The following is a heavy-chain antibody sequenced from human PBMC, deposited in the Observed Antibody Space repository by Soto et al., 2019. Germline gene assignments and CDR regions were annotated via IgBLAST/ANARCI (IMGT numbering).Heavy chain of an antibody. Sequence: PGGSLRLSCAASGIIFSNYAMIWVRQAPGKGLEWVSGIRVSGINTFYADSVKGRFTVSRDNSKDTLYLHMNDLRVDDTAIYYCTTAIDKGDCRGSSCYSGGDYWGQGIQVTVSS. V-gene: IGHV3-23*01. D-gene: IGHD2-15*01. CDR2: IRVSGINT. CDR3: TTAIDKGDCRGSSCYSGGDY. CDR1: GIIFSNYA. J-gene: IGHJ4*02.